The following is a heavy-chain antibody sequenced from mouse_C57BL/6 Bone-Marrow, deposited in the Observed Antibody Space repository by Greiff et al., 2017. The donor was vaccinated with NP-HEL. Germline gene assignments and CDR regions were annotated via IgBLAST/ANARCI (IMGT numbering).Heavy chain of an antibody. CDR3: ALYGGSYLNWYFDV. Sequence: QVQLQQPGAELVRPGTSVKLSCKASGYTFTSYWMHWVKQRPGQGLEWIGVIDPSDSYTNYNQKFKGKATLTVDTSSSTAYMQLSSLTSEDSAVYYGALYGGSYLNWYFDVWGTGTTVTVSS. CDR2: IDPSDSYT. CDR1: GYTFTSYW. V-gene: IGHV1-59*01. J-gene: IGHJ1*03. D-gene: IGHD1-1*01.